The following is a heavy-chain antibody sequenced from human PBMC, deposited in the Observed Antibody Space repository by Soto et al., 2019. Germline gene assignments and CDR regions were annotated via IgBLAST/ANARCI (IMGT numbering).Heavy chain of an antibody. CDR2: ISAYNGNT. J-gene: IGHJ3*02. CDR1: GYTFTSYG. CDR3: ARVNGGYDYIWGSYRSHDAFDI. Sequence: ASVKVSCKASGYTFTSYGISWVRQAPGQGLEWMGWISAYNGNTNYAQKLQGRVTMTTDTSTGTAYMELRSLGSDDTAVYYCARVNGGYDYIWGSYRSHDAFDIWGQGTMVTVSS. D-gene: IGHD3-16*02. V-gene: IGHV1-18*01.